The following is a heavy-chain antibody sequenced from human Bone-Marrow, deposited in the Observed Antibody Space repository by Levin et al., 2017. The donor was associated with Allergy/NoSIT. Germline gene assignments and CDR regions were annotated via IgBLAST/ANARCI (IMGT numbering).Heavy chain of an antibody. D-gene: IGHD2-8*02. J-gene: IGHJ3*02. Sequence: GGSLRLSCTVSGFTFSIYSINWVRQAPGKGLEWVSSISSSGSDMYYVDSVKGRFTISRDNAKNSMTLQMNSLRAEDTAVYYCARGIIGDVRVAHKEAFDIWGQGTMVSVSS. CDR1: GFTFSIYS. V-gene: IGHV3-21*01. CDR3: ARGIIGDVRVAHKEAFDI. CDR2: ISSSGSDM.